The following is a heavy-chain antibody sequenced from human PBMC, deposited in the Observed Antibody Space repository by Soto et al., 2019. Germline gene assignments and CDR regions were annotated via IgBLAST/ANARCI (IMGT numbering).Heavy chain of an antibody. V-gene: IGHV1-46*01. Sequence: GASVKVSCKAFGYIFTSYYMHWVRQAPGQGLEWMGIINPSGGSTSYAQKFQGRVTMTRDTSTSTVYMELSSLRSEDTAVYYCAPTRIAEAGSTGSGAFDIWGQGTMDIVSS. D-gene: IGHD6-19*01. J-gene: IGHJ3*02. CDR1: GYIFTSYY. CDR3: APTRIAEAGSTGSGAFDI. CDR2: INPSGGST.